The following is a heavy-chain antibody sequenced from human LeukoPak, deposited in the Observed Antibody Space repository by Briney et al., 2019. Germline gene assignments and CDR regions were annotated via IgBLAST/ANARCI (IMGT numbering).Heavy chain of an antibody. CDR1: GYSISSGYY. CDR2: IYHSGST. D-gene: IGHD3-22*01. CDR3: ARRDYYDSSGYL. J-gene: IGHJ5*02. Sequence: PSETLSLTCTVSGYSISSGYYWGWIRQPPGKGMEWIGSIYHSGSTYYNPSLKSRVTISVDTSKNQFSLKLSSVTAADTAVYYCARRDYYDSSGYLWGQGTLVTVSS. V-gene: IGHV4-38-2*02.